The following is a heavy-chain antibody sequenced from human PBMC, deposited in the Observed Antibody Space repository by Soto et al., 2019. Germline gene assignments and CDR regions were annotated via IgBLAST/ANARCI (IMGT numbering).Heavy chain of an antibody. CDR3: ARHDYGLGGDAFDI. D-gene: IGHD4-17*01. CDR1: GFTFSSDT. Sequence: VQLVESGGGLVKPGGSLRLSCAASGFTFSSDTFIWVRQAPGKGLECVSSISSSSSFIYYADSVKGRFTISRDNAKNSLYLQMNSLRADDTAVYYCARHDYGLGGDAFDIWGQGTLVTVSS. J-gene: IGHJ3*02. V-gene: IGHV3-21*01. CDR2: ISSSSSFI.